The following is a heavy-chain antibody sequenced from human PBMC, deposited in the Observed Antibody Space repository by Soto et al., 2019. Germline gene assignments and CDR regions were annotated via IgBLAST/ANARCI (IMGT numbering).Heavy chain of an antibody. V-gene: IGHV1-2*02. CDR2: INPNSGGT. D-gene: IGHD6-19*01. CDR3: AGSIAVAGTGFDY. J-gene: IGHJ4*02. Sequence: ASVKVSCKASGYTFTGYYMHWVRQAPGQGLEWMGWINPNSGGTNYAQKFQGRVTMTRDTSISTAYMELSRLRSVDTAVYYCAGSIAVAGTGFDYWGQGTLVTVSS. CDR1: GYTFTGYY.